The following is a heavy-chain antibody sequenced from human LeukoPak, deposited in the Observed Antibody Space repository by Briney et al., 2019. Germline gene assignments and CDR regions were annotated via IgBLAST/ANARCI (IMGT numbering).Heavy chain of an antibody. J-gene: IGHJ1*01. CDR2: IIPIFGTA. Sequence: ASVKVSCKASGGTFSSYAISWVRQAPGQGLEWMGGIIPIFGTANYAQKFQGRVTITADKSTSTAYMELSSLRSEDTAVYYCARDRSWGDTEYFQHWGQGTLVTVSS. V-gene: IGHV1-69*06. CDR1: GGTFSSYA. D-gene: IGHD2-21*02. CDR3: ARDRSWGDTEYFQH.